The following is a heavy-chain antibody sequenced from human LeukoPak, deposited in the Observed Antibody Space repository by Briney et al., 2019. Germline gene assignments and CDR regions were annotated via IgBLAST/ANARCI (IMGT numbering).Heavy chain of an antibody. Sequence: GGSLRLSCAASGFTFSSYWMHWVRQAPGKGLVWVSRINSDGSTTTYADSVKGRFTISRDNAKNTLYLQMNSLRAEDTALYYCAKDDRWLQFNYWGQGTLVTVSS. D-gene: IGHD5-24*01. V-gene: IGHV3-74*01. CDR3: AKDDRWLQFNY. CDR1: GFTFSSYW. CDR2: INSDGSTT. J-gene: IGHJ4*02.